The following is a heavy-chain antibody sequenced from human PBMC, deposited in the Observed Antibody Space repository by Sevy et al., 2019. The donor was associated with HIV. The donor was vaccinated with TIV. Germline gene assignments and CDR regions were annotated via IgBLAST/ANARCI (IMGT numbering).Heavy chain of an antibody. D-gene: IGHD3-3*01. Sequence: GGSLRLSCAASGFNFSIYAMHWVRQAPGEGLEWVAVIPYDGNNKYYADSVKGRFTISRDNSKNIFYLQMNSLRGEDTAVYYCAREGYYDFWSGYPRNEFDYWGQGTLVTVSS. V-gene: IGHV3-30-3*01. CDR3: AREGYYDFWSGYPRNEFDY. CDR1: GFNFSIYA. CDR2: IPYDGNNK. J-gene: IGHJ4*02.